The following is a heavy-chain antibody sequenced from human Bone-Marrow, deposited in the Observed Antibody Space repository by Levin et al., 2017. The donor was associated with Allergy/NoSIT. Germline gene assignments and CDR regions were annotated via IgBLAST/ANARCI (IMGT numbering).Heavy chain of an antibody. CDR1: GFNFRNYG. Sequence: AGGSLRLSCAASGFNFRNYGLHWVRQAPGKGLEWVAVISYDGSSRFYSDSVKGRFTISRDNSKNTLHLQMDSLRAEDTAVYFCAKDRNDGAYIYFLDSWGQGTLVTVSS. CDR2: ISYDGSSR. V-gene: IGHV3-30*18. CDR3: AKDRNDGAYIYFLDS. D-gene: IGHD4-17*01. J-gene: IGHJ4*02.